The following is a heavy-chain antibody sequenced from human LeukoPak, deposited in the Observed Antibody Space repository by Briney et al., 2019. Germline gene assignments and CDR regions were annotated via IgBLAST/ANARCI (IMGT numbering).Heavy chain of an antibody. CDR3: ARDRAAPPGYYYYYMDV. CDR2: IYYSGST. D-gene: IGHD6-6*01. J-gene: IGHJ6*03. CDR1: GGSISSYY. V-gene: IGHV4-59*01. Sequence: SETLSLTCTVSGGSISSYYWSWIRQPPGKGLEWIGYIYYSGSTNYNPSLKSRVTISVDTSKNQFSLKLSSVTAADTAVYYCARDRAAPPGYYYYYMDVWGKGTTVTVSS.